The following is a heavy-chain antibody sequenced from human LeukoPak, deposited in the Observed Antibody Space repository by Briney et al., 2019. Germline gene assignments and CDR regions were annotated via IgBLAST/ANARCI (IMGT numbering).Heavy chain of an antibody. J-gene: IGHJ4*02. CDR1: GGSFSGYY. CDR2: INHSGST. D-gene: IGHD1-1*01. Sequence: SETLSLTCAVYGGSFSGYYWSWIRQPPGKGLEWIGEINHSGSTNYNPSLKSRVTISVDTSKNQFSLKLSSVTAADTAVYYCARDLGQNWNPDYWGQGTLVTVSS. V-gene: IGHV4-34*01. CDR3: ARDLGQNWNPDY.